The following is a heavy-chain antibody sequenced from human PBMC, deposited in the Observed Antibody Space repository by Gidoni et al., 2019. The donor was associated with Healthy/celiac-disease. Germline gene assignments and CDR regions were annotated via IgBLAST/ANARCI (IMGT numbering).Heavy chain of an antibody. CDR1: GGSFSGYY. D-gene: IGHD2-15*01. Sequence: QVQLQQWGAGLLKPSETLSHTCAVYGGSFSGYYWSWIRQPPGKGLEWIGEINHSGSTNYNPSLKSRVTISVDTSKNQFSLKLSSVTAADTAVYYCARVGYCSGGSCYSSDYWGQGTLVTVSS. CDR2: INHSGST. J-gene: IGHJ4*02. V-gene: IGHV4-34*01. CDR3: ARVGYCSGGSCYSSDY.